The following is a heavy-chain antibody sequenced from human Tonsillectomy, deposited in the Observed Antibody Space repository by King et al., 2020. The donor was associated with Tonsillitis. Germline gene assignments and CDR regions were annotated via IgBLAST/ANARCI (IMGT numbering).Heavy chain of an antibody. CDR3: AIDLTGARDD. CDR1: GFTFRTSW. Sequence: VQLVESGGGLVQPGGYLRLSCAVPGFTFRTSWMHWVRQGPGKGLMWVSRIDPYGTGISYADSVKGRFTISRDNAKNSLYLHMTSLRAEDTAVYYCAIDLTGARDDGGRGSLVSVS. CDR2: IDPYGTGI. D-gene: IGHD1-20*01. V-gene: IGHV3-74*01. J-gene: IGHJ1*01.